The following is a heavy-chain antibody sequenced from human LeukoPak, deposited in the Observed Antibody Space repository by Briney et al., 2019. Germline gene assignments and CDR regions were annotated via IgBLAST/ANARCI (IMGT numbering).Heavy chain of an antibody. J-gene: IGHJ5*02. CDR3: ARTGPDIVVVVADTTGYWFDP. Sequence: ASVKVSCKASGYTFTSYGISWVRQAPGQGLEWMGWISAYNGNTNYAQKLQGRVTMTTDTSTSTAYMELRSLRSDDPAVYYCARTGPDIVVVVADTTGYWFDPWGQGTLVTVSS. D-gene: IGHD2-15*01. CDR2: ISAYNGNT. V-gene: IGHV1-18*01. CDR1: GYTFTSYG.